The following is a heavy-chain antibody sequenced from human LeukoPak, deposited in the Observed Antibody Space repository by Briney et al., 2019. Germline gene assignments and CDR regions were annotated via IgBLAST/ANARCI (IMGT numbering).Heavy chain of an antibody. CDR2: IYYSGST. J-gene: IGHJ4*02. V-gene: IGHV4-39*07. Sequence: SETLSLTCTVSGGSISSYYWGWIRQPPGKGLEWIGSIYYSGSTYYNPSLKSRVPISVDTSKNQFSLKLSSVTAADTAVYYCARRVPSQVITDYFDYWGQGTLVTVSS. CDR3: ARRVPSQVITDYFDY. D-gene: IGHD3-16*01. CDR1: GGSISSYY.